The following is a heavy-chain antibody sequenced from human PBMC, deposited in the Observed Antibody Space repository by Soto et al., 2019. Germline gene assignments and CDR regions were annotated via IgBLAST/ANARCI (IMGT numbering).Heavy chain of an antibody. V-gene: IGHV3-30-3*01. Sequence: QVQLVESGGGVVQPGRSLRLSCAASGFTFSSYAMHWVRQAPGKGLEWVAVISYDGSNKYYADSVKGRFTISRDNSKNTLYLQMNSLRAEDTAVYYCARSPQQWLVQWVGYYFDYWGQGTLVTVSS. D-gene: IGHD6-19*01. CDR1: GFTFSSYA. J-gene: IGHJ4*02. CDR2: ISYDGSNK. CDR3: ARSPQQWLVQWVGYYFDY.